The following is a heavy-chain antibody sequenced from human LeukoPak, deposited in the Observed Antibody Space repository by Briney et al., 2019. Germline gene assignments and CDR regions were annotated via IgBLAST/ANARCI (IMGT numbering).Heavy chain of an antibody. Sequence: PGGSLRLSCAASGFTFSGSAMHWVRQASGKGLEWVGRIRSKANSYATAYAASVKGRFTISRDDSKNTAYLQMNSLKTEDTAVYYCTRAPTPYGGYDYFDYWGQGTLVTVPS. CDR3: TRAPTPYGGYDYFDY. CDR1: GFTFSGSA. D-gene: IGHD5-12*01. V-gene: IGHV3-73*01. CDR2: IRSKANSYAT. J-gene: IGHJ4*02.